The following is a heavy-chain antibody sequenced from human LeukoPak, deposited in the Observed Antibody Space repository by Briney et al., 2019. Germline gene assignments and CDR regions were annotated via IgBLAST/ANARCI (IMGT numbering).Heavy chain of an antibody. CDR1: GFTFNKSW. V-gene: IGHV3-7*01. J-gene: IGHJ4*02. Sequence: GGSLRLSCAASGFTFNKSWMSWVRQAPGKGPEWLANIKEDGTQKYYVDSVRGRSTISRDNAENSLYLQMNNLRDEDTAVYYCAKTGERDYWGRGTLVTVSS. CDR3: AKTGERDY. CDR2: IKEDGTQK. D-gene: IGHD7-27*01.